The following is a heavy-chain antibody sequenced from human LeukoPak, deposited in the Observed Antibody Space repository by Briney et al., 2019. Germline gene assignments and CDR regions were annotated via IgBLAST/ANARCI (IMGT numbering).Heavy chain of an antibody. D-gene: IGHD6-19*01. V-gene: IGHV3-23*01. J-gene: IGHJ4*02. Sequence: GSLRLSCTASGFTFSSYAMSWVRQAPGKGLEWVSGLSGSGGSTYYADSVKGRFTISRDNSKNTLYLQMNSLRVEDTAVYYCAKAYTSGWYFCFDYWGQGALVTVSS. CDR3: AKAYTSGWYFCFDY. CDR2: LSGSGGST. CDR1: GFTFSSYA.